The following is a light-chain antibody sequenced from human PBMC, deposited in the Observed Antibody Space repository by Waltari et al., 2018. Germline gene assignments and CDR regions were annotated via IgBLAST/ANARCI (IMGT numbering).Light chain of an antibody. CDR2: KAS. Sequence: DIQMTQSPSTLSASVGDRVTITCRASQNINSWLAWYQQKPGKAPKLLIYKASSLETGVPSRFSGSESGTEFTLTINSLQPDDFATYYCQQYNSYHIFTFGQGTKVDFK. V-gene: IGKV1-5*03. CDR1: QNINSW. CDR3: QQYNSYHIFT. J-gene: IGKJ3*01.